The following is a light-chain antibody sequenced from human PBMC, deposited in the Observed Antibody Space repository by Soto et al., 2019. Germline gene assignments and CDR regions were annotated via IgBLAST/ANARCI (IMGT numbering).Light chain of an antibody. V-gene: IGKV1-33*01. J-gene: IGKJ5*01. CDR1: QDITNY. CDR2: DAY. Sequence: DIQMTQSPSSLSASVGDRVTITCQASQDITNYLNWYQQKPGKPPKLLINDAYNLETGVPSRFSGSGSGTDFTLTISSLQPEDFATYYCQHADSFPLITFGQGTRLEIK. CDR3: QHADSFPLIT.